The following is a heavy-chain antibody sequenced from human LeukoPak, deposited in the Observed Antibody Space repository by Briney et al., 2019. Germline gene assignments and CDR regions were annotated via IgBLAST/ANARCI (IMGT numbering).Heavy chain of an antibody. Sequence: GGSLRLSCTASGFTFGDYAMSWFRQAPGKGLEWVGFIRSKAYGGTTEYAASVKGRFTISRDDSKSIAYLQMNSLKTEDTAVHYCTGYSYGWRDYWGQGTLVTVSS. CDR2: IRSKAYGGTT. CDR3: TGYSYGWRDY. J-gene: IGHJ4*02. D-gene: IGHD5-18*01. V-gene: IGHV3-49*03. CDR1: GFTFGDYA.